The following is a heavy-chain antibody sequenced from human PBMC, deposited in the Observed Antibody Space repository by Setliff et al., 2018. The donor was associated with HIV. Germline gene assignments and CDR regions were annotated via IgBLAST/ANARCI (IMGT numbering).Heavy chain of an antibody. J-gene: IGHJ4*02. V-gene: IGHV1-2*04. CDR3: ARGMDYYDTSGYYQYYFDY. Sequence: ASVKVSCKASGGTFSSYAISWVRQAPGQGLEWMGGINPKSDGTNYAQKFRGWITMTRDTSISTAYMELSRLRSDDTAVYYCARGMDYYDTSGYYQYYFDYWGQGTLVTVSS. CDR1: GGTFSSYA. D-gene: IGHD3-22*01. CDR2: INPKSDGT.